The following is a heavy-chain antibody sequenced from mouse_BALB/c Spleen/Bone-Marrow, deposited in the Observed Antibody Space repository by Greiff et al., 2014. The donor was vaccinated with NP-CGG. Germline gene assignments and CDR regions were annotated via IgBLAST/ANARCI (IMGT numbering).Heavy chain of an antibody. CDR3: ARVYGWYFDV. V-gene: IGHV5-6-3*01. D-gene: IGHD1-1*01. Sequence: VQLKESGGGLVQPGGSLKLSCVASGFTFSSYGMSWVRQTPDKSLELVATINNGGSTYYPDSVKGQFTISRDNAKNTLYLQMSSLKSEDTAMYYCARVYGWYFDVWGAGTTVTVSS. J-gene: IGHJ1*01. CDR2: INNGGST. CDR1: GFTFSSYG.